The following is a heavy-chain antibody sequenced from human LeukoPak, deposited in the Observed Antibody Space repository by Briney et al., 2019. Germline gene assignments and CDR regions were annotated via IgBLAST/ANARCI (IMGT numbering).Heavy chain of an antibody. J-gene: IGHJ6*03. Sequence: PGRSLRLSCAASGFTFSSYGMHWVRQAPGKGLEWVAVIWYDGSNKYYADSVKGRFTISRDNSKNTLYLRMNSLRAEDTAVYYCATCPYCYYGGYYYYMDVWGKGTTVTVSS. V-gene: IGHV3-33*01. CDR1: GFTFSSYG. D-gene: IGHD3-10*01. CDR3: ATCPYCYYGGYYYYMDV. CDR2: IWYDGSNK.